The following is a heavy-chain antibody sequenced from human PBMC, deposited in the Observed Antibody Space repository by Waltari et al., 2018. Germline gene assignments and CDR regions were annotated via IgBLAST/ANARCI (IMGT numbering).Heavy chain of an antibody. V-gene: IGHV4-38-2*01. CDR2: IYHSGST. CDR1: GYSISSGYY. J-gene: IGHJ4*02. Sequence: QVQLQESGPGLVKPSETLSLTCAVSGYSISSGYYWGWIRQHPGKGLEWIGSIYHSGSTYYNPSLKSRVTISVDTSKNQFSLKLSSVTAADTAVYYCARAYCSSTSCYVTFDYWGQGTLVTVSS. CDR3: ARAYCSSTSCYVTFDY. D-gene: IGHD2-2*01.